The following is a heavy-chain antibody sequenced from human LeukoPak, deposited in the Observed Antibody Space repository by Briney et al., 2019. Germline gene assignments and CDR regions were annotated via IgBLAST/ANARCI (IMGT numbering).Heavy chain of an antibody. D-gene: IGHD2-2*01. V-gene: IGHV4-31*03. CDR1: GGSISSGGYY. J-gene: IGHJ4*02. CDR2: IYYSGST. Sequence: PSETLSLTCTVSGGSISSGGYYWSWIRQHPGKGLEWIGYIYYSGSTYYNPSLKSRVTISVDTSKNQFSLKLSSVTAADTAVYYRAGACSSTSCPFDYWGQGTLVTVSS. CDR3: AGACSSTSCPFDY.